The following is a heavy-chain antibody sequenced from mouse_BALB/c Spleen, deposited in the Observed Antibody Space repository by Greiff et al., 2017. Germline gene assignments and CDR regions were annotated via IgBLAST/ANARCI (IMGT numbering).Heavy chain of an antibody. Sequence: EVQRVESGGGLVKPGGSRKLSCAASGFTFSSFGMHWVRQAPEKGLEWVAYISSGSSTIYYADTVKGRFTISRDNPKNTLFLQMTSLRSEDTAMYYCARSGYYGSSYVAMDYWGQGTSVTVSS. J-gene: IGHJ4*01. D-gene: IGHD1-1*01. CDR3: ARSGYYGSSYVAMDY. CDR1: GFTFSSFG. CDR2: ISSGSSTI. V-gene: IGHV5-17*02.